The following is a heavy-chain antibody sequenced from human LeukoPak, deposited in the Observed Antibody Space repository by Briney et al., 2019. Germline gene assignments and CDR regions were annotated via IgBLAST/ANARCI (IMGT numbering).Heavy chain of an antibody. J-gene: IGHJ4*02. CDR2: INQDGSEK. CDR3: ARALGAYASF. D-gene: IGHD5-12*01. CDR1: GFTFSDYW. Sequence: PGGSLRLSCAASGFTFSDYWMLWVRQAPEKGLEWVANINQDGSEKYYVDSVKGRFTISRDNAKNSLYLQTNSLRAEDTAVYYCARALGAYASFWGQGTLVTVSS. V-gene: IGHV3-7*03.